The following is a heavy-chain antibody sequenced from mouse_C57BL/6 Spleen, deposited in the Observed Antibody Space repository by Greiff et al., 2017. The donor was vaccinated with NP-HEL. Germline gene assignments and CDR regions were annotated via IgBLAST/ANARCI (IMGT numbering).Heavy chain of an antibody. J-gene: IGHJ4*01. Sequence: VQVVESGPGLVQPSQCLSITCTVSGFSLTSYGVHWVRQSPGQGLEWLGVIWSGGSTDYNAAFISRLSISKDNSKSQVFFKMNSLQADDTAIDYCARKTHYYAMDYWGQGTSVTVSS. CDR3: ARKTHYYAMDY. V-gene: IGHV2-2*01. CDR2: IWSGGST. CDR1: GFSLTSYG.